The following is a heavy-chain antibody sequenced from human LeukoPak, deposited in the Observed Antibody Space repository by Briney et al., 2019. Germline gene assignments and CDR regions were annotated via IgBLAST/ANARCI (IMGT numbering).Heavy chain of an antibody. CDR1: GFTLTKYG. D-gene: IGHD3-3*01. V-gene: IGHV3-21*01. Sequence: GGSLRLSCAVSGFTLTKYGMHWIRQAPGKGLEWVSSISSSSSYIYYADSVKGRFSISRDNAKNSLYLQMNSLRAEDTAVYYCARDDFWSGYYGGRSWFDPWGQGTLVTVSS. CDR2: ISSSSSYI. J-gene: IGHJ5*02. CDR3: ARDDFWSGYYGGRSWFDP.